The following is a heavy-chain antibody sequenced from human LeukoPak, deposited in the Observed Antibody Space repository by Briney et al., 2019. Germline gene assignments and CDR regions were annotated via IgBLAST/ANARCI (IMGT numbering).Heavy chain of an antibody. V-gene: IGHV3-7*03. J-gene: IGHJ4*02. CDR2: IKQDGSEK. CDR1: GFTFSSYW. D-gene: IGHD5-18*01. Sequence: GGSLRLSCAASGFTFSSYWMSWVRQAPGKGLEWVANIKQDGSEKYYVDSVKGRFTISRDNAKNTLYLQMNSLRAEDTAVYYCAKDVLGYSYGFDYWGQGTLVTVSS. CDR3: AKDVLGYSYGFDY.